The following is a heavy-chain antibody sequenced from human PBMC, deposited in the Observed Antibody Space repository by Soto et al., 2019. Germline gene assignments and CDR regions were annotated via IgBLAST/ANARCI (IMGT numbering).Heavy chain of an antibody. V-gene: IGHV5-51*01. J-gene: IGHJ6*02. CDR1: GYTFTNYW. CDR3: GASIFYYGMDV. CDR2: IYPGDSDT. Sequence: GESLKISCKGFGYTFTNYWIGWVRPMPGKGPEWMGIIYPGDSDTKYNPSYQGQVTISADKSITTTYLQWSSLNASDTAIDYCGASIFYYGMDVWGQGTTVTVSS.